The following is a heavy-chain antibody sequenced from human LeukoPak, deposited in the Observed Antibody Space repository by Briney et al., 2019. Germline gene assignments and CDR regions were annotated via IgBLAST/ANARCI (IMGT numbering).Heavy chain of an antibody. V-gene: IGHV4-59*08. CDR1: GGSISSYY. D-gene: IGHD1-26*01. CDR2: IYYSGST. Sequence: PSETLSLTCTVSGGSISSYYWSWIRQPPGKGLEWIGYIYYSGSTNYNPSLKSRVTISVDTSKNQFSLKLSSVTAADTAVYYCARSRGGATRFFDYWGQGTLVTVSS. J-gene: IGHJ4*02. CDR3: ARSRGGATRFFDY.